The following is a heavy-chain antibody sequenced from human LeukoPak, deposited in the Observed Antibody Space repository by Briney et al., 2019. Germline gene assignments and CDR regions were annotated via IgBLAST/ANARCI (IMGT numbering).Heavy chain of an antibody. J-gene: IGHJ4*02. D-gene: IGHD3-16*01. CDR2: IYPGDSDT. CDR1: GYRFTSYW. CDR3: ARFPFTFGGVPYYFDY. V-gene: IGHV5-51*01. Sequence: GESLKISCKGSGYRFTSYWIGWVRPMPGKGLEWMGIIYPGDSDTRYSPSFQGQVTISADKSISTAYLQWSSLKASETAMYYCARFPFTFGGVPYYFDYWGQGTLVTVSS.